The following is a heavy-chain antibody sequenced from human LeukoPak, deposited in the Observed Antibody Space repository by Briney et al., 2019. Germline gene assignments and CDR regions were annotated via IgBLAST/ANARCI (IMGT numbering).Heavy chain of an antibody. J-gene: IGHJ6*02. CDR2: IKQDGSEK. CDR1: GFTFSSYW. V-gene: IGHV3-7*01. Sequence: PGRSLRLSCAASGFTFSSYWMSWVRQAPGKGLERVANIKQDGSEKYYVDSVKGRFTISRDNAKNSLYLQMNSLRAEDTAVYYCARFRPYYGMDVWGQGTTVTVSS. CDR3: ARFRPYYGMDV.